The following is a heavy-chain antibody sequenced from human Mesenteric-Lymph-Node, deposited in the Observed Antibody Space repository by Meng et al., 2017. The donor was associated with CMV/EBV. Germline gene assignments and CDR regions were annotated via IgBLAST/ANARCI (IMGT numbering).Heavy chain of an antibody. V-gene: IGHV3-21*01. J-gene: IGHJ6*02. CDR3: ARDTLATNWYYNYHGMDV. Sequence: LSLTCADSGSTFSIYTMNWVRQAPGKGLEWVAPISSSTLYMLYADSLKGRFTIYRDNAESTLYLQMDSLRVEDTAVYYCARDTLATNWYYNYHGMDVWGQGTTVTVSS. CDR1: GSTFSIYT. D-gene: IGHD3-16*01. CDR2: ISSSTLYM.